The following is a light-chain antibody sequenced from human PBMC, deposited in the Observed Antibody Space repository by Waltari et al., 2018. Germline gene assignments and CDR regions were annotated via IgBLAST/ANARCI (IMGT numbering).Light chain of an antibody. CDR1: SSDGGGYNY. CDR3: SSYISSSTLEL. V-gene: IGLV2-14*03. CDR2: DVS. Sequence: QSALTQPASVSGSPGQSTTIPCTGTSSDGGGYNYVPWYQQHPGKAPKLMIYDVSNRPSGVSNRFSGSKSGNTASLTISGLQAEDEADYYCSSYISSSTLELFGGGTSLTVL. J-gene: IGLJ2*01.